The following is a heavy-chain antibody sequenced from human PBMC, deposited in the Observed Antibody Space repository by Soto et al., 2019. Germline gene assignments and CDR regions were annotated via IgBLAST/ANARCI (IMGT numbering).Heavy chain of an antibody. CDR3: ASRRENWYFEL. V-gene: IGHV1-69*13. Sequence: SVQVSCKASGGTFSSYAISWVRQAPGQGLEWMGGIIPIFGTANYAQKFQGRVTIIADESTSTAYMELSSLRSEDTAVYYCASRRENWYFELWGRGTLVTVSS. CDR1: GGTFSSYA. CDR2: IIPIFGTA. J-gene: IGHJ2*01.